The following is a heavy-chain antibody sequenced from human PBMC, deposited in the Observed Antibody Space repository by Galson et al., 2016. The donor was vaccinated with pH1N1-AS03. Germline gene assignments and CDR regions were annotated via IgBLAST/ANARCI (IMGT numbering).Heavy chain of an antibody. J-gene: IGHJ4*02. CDR2: ITGAGDST. Sequence: SLRLSCAASGFTFNGYNMHWVRQSSGKGLEWVALITGAGDSTFYADSVKGRFTISRDNTKNSLYLQMDSLRPEDTAVYYCAKVGGWQWLVPGGQGTLVTVPS. V-gene: IGHV3-43D*03. D-gene: IGHD6-19*01. CDR3: AKVGGWQWLVP. CDR1: GFTFNGYN.